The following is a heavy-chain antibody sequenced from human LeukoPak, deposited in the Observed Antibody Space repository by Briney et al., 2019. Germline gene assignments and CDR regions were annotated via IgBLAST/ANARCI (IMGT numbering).Heavy chain of an antibody. D-gene: IGHD6-13*01. CDR2: ISGSGGST. Sequence: GGSLRLSCAASGFTFSSYAMSWVRQAPGKGLEWVSAISGSGGSTYYADSVKGRFTISRDNSKNTLYLQMNSLRAEDTAAYYCAKDGLANIAAAGYFQHWGQGTLVTVSS. CDR3: AKDGLANIAAAGYFQH. CDR1: GFTFSSYA. J-gene: IGHJ1*01. V-gene: IGHV3-23*01.